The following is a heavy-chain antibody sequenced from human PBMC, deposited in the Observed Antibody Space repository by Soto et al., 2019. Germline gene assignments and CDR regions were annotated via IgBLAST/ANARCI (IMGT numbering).Heavy chain of an antibody. CDR3: ARAPDHYYDSSGLPFDAFDI. V-gene: IGHV3-53*01. J-gene: IGHJ3*02. CDR1: GFTVSSNY. D-gene: IGHD3-22*01. Sequence: GGSLRLSCAASGFTVSSNYMSWVRQAPGKGLEWVSVIYSGGSTYYADSVKGRFTISRDNSKNTLYLQMNSLRAEDTAVYYCARAPDHYYDSSGLPFDAFDIWGQGKMVTVPS. CDR2: IYSGGST.